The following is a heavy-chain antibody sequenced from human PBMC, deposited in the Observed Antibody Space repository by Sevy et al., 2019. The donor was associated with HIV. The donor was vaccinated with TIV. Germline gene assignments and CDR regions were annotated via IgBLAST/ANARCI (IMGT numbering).Heavy chain of an antibody. D-gene: IGHD1-26*01. CDR3: AGENAWGRGYS. CDR1: GGSITSLY. J-gene: IGHJ4*02. V-gene: IGHV4-59*08. Sequence: SETLSLTCTVSGGSITSLYWNWIRQPPGKGLEWIANIYYNGHINFNPSLKSRVTLSLDTSKNQFSLRLSSVTAADTAMYYCAGENAWGRGYSWGQGTLVTVS. CDR2: IYYNGHI.